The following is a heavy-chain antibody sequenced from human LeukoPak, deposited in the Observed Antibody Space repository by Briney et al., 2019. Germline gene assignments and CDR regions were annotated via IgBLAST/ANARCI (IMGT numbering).Heavy chain of an antibody. D-gene: IGHD3-22*01. CDR2: IFPGDFDT. J-gene: IGHJ4*02. V-gene: IGHV5-51*01. CDR1: GYTFTSYW. Sequence: GESLKISCQASGYTFTSYWIGWVRQTPGKGLEWMGIIFPGDFDTEYSPSFQGQVNISADKSISTAYLQWNSLKASDTAMYYCARRDYYDSSGLVDYWGQGTLVTVSS. CDR3: ARRDYYDSSGLVDY.